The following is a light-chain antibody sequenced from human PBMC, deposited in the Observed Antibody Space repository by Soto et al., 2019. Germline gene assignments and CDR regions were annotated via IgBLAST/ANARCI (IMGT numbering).Light chain of an antibody. V-gene: IGLV2-14*01. CDR3: SSYTSSSPPV. CDR2: EVS. J-gene: IGLJ2*01. Sequence: QSALTQPASVSGSPGQAITISCTGTSSDVGGYNYVSWYQQHPGKAPKLMIYEVSNRPSGVSNRFSGSKSGNTASLTISGRQAEDEADYYCSSYTSSSPPVFGGGTKLTLL. CDR1: SSDVGGYNY.